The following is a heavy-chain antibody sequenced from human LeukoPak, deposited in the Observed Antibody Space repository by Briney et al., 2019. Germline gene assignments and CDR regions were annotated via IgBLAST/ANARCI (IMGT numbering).Heavy chain of an antibody. Sequence: WETLSLTCTISGDSISTYYWSWIRQSPGKGLEWMGDVDLRGSTNYNPSLNYNPSLKSRVSISIDTSKNQFSLKLSSVTAADTAVYYCARGVWLARDYWGQGTLVTVSS. J-gene: IGHJ4*02. V-gene: IGHV4-59*01. CDR2: VDLRGST. D-gene: IGHD6-19*01. CDR3: ARGVWLARDY. CDR1: GDSISTYY.